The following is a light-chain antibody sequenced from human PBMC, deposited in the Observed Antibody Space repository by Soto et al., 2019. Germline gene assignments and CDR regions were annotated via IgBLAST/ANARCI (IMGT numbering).Light chain of an antibody. V-gene: IGLV1-40*01. CDR1: RSNIGAGYA. CDR3: QSYDSSDKLI. Sequence: QSDLTQPPSVSGAPGQRVTISCTGSRSNIGAGYAVHWYQQLPGSAPKLLIYDNNKRPSGVPDRFSASKSTTSASLAITALQAEDEAVYHSQSYDSSDKLIFGGGTQLTVL. CDR2: DNN. J-gene: IGLJ7*01.